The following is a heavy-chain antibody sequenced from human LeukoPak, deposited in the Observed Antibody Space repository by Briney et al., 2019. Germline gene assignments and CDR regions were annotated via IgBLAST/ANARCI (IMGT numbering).Heavy chain of an antibody. J-gene: IGHJ4*02. CDR2: IWYDGSNK. D-gene: IGHD3/OR15-3a*01. CDR1: GFTFSRYD. V-gene: IGHV3-33*08. CDR3: ARHKDWTFDY. Sequence: GGSLRLSCAASGFTFSRYDIHWVRQAPGKGLEWVAVIWYDGSNKYYADSVKGRFTISRDISKNTLYLQMNSLRAEDTAVYYCARHKDWTFDYWGQGTLVTVSS.